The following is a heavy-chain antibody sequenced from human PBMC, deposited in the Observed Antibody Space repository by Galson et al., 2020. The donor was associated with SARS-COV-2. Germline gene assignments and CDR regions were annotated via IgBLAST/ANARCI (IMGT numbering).Heavy chain of an antibody. CDR2: IYYSGST. CDR3: ARRDYYASGTYL. J-gene: IGHJ5*02. D-gene: IGHD3-10*01. V-gene: IGHV4-59*08. CDR1: GGSISTYY. Sequence: SETLSLTCTVSGGSISTYYYNWIRQSPGKGLEWIGYIYYSGSTNYNPSLKSRLTMSVDTSKRQFYLNLTSVTAADTAVYYCARRDYYASGTYLWGQGALVTVSS.